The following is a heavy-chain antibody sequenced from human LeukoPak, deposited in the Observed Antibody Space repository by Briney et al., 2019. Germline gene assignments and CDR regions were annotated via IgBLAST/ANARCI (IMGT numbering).Heavy chain of an antibody. V-gene: IGHV3-11*04. CDR2: ISSSGSTI. J-gene: IGHJ1*01. D-gene: IGHD6-6*01. Sequence: GGSLRLSCAAFGFTFSDYYMSWIRQAPGKGLEWVSYISSSGSTIYYADSVKGRFTISRDNAKNSLYLQMNSLRAEDTAVYYCARDKVAARPWAEYFQHWGQGTLVTVSS. CDR3: ARDKVAARPWAEYFQH. CDR1: GFTFSDYY.